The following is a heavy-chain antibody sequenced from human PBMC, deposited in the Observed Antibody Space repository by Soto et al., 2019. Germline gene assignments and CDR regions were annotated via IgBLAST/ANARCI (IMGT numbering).Heavy chain of an antibody. CDR2: MSSRGTPV. V-gene: IGHV3-48*03. Sequence: ESGGGWVQPGGSLRLSCAASGFTFSGYTMNWVRQAPGKGLEWVSYMSSRGTPVYYADSVKGRFTISRDNAKNSLYLQMNNLRAEDTGLYYCARNNSSFVDPWGQGTLVSVSS. D-gene: IGHD2-15*01. J-gene: IGHJ5*02. CDR1: GFTFSGYT. CDR3: ARNNSSFVDP.